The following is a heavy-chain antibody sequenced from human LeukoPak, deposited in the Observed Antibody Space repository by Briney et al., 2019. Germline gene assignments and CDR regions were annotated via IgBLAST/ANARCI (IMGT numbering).Heavy chain of an antibody. CDR2: FYISGST. D-gene: IGHD4-11*01. Sequence: SETLSLTCTVSGGSISSYYWSWIRQPAGKGPEWIGRFYISGSTNYYPSLKSRVTMSVDTSKNQFSLRLNSVTAADTAVYYCARDFLLQSEGLFDYWGQGTLVTVSS. CDR3: ARDFLLQSEGLFDY. V-gene: IGHV4-4*07. J-gene: IGHJ4*02. CDR1: GGSISSYY.